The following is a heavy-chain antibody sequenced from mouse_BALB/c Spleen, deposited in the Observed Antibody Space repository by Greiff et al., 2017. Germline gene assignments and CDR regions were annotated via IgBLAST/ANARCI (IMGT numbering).Heavy chain of an antibody. J-gene: IGHJ4*01. CDR2: ISDGGSYT. CDR3: ARGRYYGSSPYYAMDY. D-gene: IGHD1-1*01. CDR1: GFTFSDYY. V-gene: IGHV5-4*02. Sequence: DVKLVESGGGLVKPGGSLKLSCAASGFTFSDYYMYWVRQTPEKRLEWVATISDGGSYTYYPDSVKGRFTISRDNAKNNLYLQMSSLKSEDTAMYYCARGRYYGSSPYYAMDYWGQGTSVTVSS.